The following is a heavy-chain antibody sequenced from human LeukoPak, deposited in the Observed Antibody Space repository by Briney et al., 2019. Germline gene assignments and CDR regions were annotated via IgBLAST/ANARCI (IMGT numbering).Heavy chain of an antibody. CDR1: GGSIISYY. D-gene: IGHD1-26*01. CDR3: ARSLPGAIGAADL. J-gene: IGHJ4*02. Sequence: PSETLSLTCTVSGGSIISYYWSWIRQPPGQGLEWIAFIHSSGSTGYCPSLKSRVTISVGTSKNHFSLKVTSLTPADTGVYYCARSLPGAIGAADLWGQGTLVTVSS. CDR2: IHSSGST. V-gene: IGHV4-59*01.